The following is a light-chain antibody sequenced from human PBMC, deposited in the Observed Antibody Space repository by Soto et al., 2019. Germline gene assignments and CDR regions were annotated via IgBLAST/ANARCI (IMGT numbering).Light chain of an antibody. CDR2: DAS. Sequence: DIQVTQSPSTLSALVGDRVTITLRASQRMSGFLAWYQQKPGKAPHLLISDASSLESGVPSRFSGGGSGTAFTLTISSLQPEDFATYYCQHYSSNSGTFGPGTKVDIK. CDR3: QHYSSNSGT. V-gene: IGKV1-5*01. J-gene: IGKJ1*01. CDR1: QRMSGF.